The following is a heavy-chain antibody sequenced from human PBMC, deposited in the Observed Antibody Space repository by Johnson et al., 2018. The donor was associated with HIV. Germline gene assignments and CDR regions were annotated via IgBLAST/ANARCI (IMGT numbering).Heavy chain of an antibody. Sequence: VQLVESGGGVVQPGRSLRLSCAASGFTFSTYAMHWVRQAPGKGLEWVSGINWNGGSTGYADSVKGRFTLSRDNSKNTLDLQMNSLTIEDTAVFYCAKTRMGGILDAFDLWGQGTMVIVS. CDR2: INWNGGST. V-gene: IGHV3-NL1*01. CDR1: GFTFSTYA. CDR3: AKTRMGGILDAFDL. J-gene: IGHJ3*01. D-gene: IGHD3-10*01.